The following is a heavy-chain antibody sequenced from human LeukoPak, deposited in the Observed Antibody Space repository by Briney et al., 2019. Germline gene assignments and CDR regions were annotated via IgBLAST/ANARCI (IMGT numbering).Heavy chain of an antibody. CDR3: ARGYSGYDREAY. Sequence: SVKVSCKASGGTFSSYAISWVRQAPGQGLEWMGRIIPIFGTANYAQKFQGGVTITTDESTSTAYMELSSLRSEDTAVYYWARGYSGYDREAYGGQEPRVTVPS. J-gene: IGHJ4*02. CDR2: IIPIFGTA. D-gene: IGHD5-12*01. CDR1: GGTFSSYA. V-gene: IGHV1-69*05.